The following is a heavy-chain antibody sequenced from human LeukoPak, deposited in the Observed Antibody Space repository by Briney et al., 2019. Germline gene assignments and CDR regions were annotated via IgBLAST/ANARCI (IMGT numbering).Heavy chain of an antibody. CDR2: MNPNSGNT. CDR1: GGTFSSYA. J-gene: IGHJ3*02. Sequence: ASVKVSCKASGGTFSSYAINWVRQATGQGLEWMGWMNPNSGNTGYAQKFQGRVTMTRNTSISTAYMELSSLRSEDTAVYYCARADYYDILTGYYPRDAFDIWGQGTMVTVSS. V-gene: IGHV1-8*02. CDR3: ARADYYDILTGYYPRDAFDI. D-gene: IGHD3-9*01.